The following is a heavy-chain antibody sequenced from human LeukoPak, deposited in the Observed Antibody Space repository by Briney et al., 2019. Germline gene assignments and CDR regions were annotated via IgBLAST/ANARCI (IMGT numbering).Heavy chain of an antibody. CDR1: GFTFSSYG. CDR2: ISGSGGNT. J-gene: IGHJ4*02. D-gene: IGHD6-19*01. CDR3: ARPYNSGWYGDFDY. V-gene: IGHV3-23*01. Sequence: PGGSLRLSCAASGFTFSSYGMSWVRQAPGKGLEWVSAISGSGGNTYYADSVKGRFTISRDNSKNTLYLQMNSLRAEDTAVYYCARPYNSGWYGDFDYWGQGTLVTVSS.